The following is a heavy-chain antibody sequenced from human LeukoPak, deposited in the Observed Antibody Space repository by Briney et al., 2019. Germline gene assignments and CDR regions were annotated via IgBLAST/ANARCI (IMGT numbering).Heavy chain of an antibody. J-gene: IGHJ4*02. V-gene: IGHV5-51*01. CDR2: IYPGDSDT. D-gene: IGHD4-23*01. CDR3: ARMDDYGGNSPFDY. CDR1: GYNFTSYL. Sequence: GESLKISCKGSGYNFTSYLIVWVRQTPGKGLEWMGIIYPGDSDTRYSPSLQGQVTISADKSISTAYLQWSSLKASDTAMYYCARMDDYGGNSPFDYWGQGTLVTVSP.